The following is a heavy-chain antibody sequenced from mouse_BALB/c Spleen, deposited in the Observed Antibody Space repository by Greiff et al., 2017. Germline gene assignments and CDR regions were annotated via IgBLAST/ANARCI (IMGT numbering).Heavy chain of an antibody. CDR2: ISSGGGST. V-gene: IGHV5-12-1*01. CDR3: ARHYGNYRFAY. Sequence: EVKLVESGGGLVKPGGSLKLSCAASGFAFSSYDMSWVRQTPEKRLEWVAYISSGGGSTYYPDTVKGRFTISRDNAKNTLYLQMSSLKSEDTAMYYCARHYGNYRFAYWGQGTLVTVSA. CDR1: GFAFSSYD. D-gene: IGHD2-1*01. J-gene: IGHJ3*01.